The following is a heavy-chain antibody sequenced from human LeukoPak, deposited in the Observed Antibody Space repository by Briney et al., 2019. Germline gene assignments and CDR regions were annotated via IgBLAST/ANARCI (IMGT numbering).Heavy chain of an antibody. Sequence: GRSLRLSCAASGFTFSSYGMSWVRQAPGKGLEWVSAISGSGGSTYYADSVKGRFTISRDNSKNTLYLQMNSLRAEDTAVYYCAKDGTSGYYSVPDYWGQGTLVTVSS. CDR1: GFTFSSYG. CDR3: AKDGTSGYYSVPDY. V-gene: IGHV3-23*01. D-gene: IGHD3-22*01. J-gene: IGHJ4*02. CDR2: ISGSGGST.